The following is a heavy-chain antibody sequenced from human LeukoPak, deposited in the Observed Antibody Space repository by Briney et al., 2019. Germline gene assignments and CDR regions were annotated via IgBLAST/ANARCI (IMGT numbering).Heavy chain of an antibody. CDR3: AKNNGWFQFAQ. CDR2: IKEDGREK. J-gene: IGHJ4*02. Sequence: PGGSLRLSCAASGFTFSSSWMSWVRQAPGKGLECVANIKEDGREKYYVDSVKGRFSISRDNAKNALYLQMNSLRAEDTAIYYCAKNNGWFQFAQWGQGTLVTVSS. CDR1: GFTFSSSW. D-gene: IGHD6-19*01. V-gene: IGHV3-7*03.